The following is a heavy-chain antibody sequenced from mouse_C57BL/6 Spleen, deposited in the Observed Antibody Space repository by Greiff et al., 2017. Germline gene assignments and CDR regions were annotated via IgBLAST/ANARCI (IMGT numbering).Heavy chain of an antibody. Sequence: EVQVVESGGGLVKPGGSLKLSCAASGFTFSDYGMHWVRQAPGTGLGWVAYISSGSSTSYYADTVKGRFTISRDNAKNTLFLQMTSLRSEDTAMYYCARPYYDYDEGFAYWGQGTLVTVSA. J-gene: IGHJ3*01. CDR2: ISSGSSTS. CDR1: GFTFSDYG. D-gene: IGHD2-4*01. V-gene: IGHV5-17*01. CDR3: ARPYYDYDEGFAY.